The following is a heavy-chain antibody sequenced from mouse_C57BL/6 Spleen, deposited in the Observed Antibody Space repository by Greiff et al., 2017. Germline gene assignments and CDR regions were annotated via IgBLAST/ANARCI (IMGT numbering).Heavy chain of an antibody. CDR3: AREGETYYFDY. V-gene: IGHV5-17*01. Sequence: EVQLVESGGGLVKPGGSLKLSCAASGFTFSDYGMHWVRQAPEKGLEWVAYISSGSSTIYYADTVKGRFTISRDNAKNTLFLQMTSLRSEDTAMYYCAREGETYYFDYWGQGTTLTVSS. J-gene: IGHJ2*01. CDR2: ISSGSSTI. CDR1: GFTFSDYG.